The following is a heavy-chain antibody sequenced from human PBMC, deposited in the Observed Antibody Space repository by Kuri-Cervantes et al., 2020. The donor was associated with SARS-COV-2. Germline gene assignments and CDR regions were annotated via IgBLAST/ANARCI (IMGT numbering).Heavy chain of an antibody. CDR1: GYTFTSYY. V-gene: IGHV1-46*01. Sequence: ASVKVSCKASGYTFTSYYMHWVRQAPGQGLEWMGIINPSGGSTSYAQKFQGRVTMTRDTSTSTVYMELSSLRSEDTAVYYCARDGGSIAAHPGPYWYFDLWGRGTLVTVSS. J-gene: IGHJ2*01. D-gene: IGHD6-6*01. CDR2: INPSGGST. CDR3: ARDGGSIAAHPGPYWYFDL.